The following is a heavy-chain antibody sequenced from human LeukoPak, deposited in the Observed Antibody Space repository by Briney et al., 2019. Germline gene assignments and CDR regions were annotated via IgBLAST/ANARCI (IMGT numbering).Heavy chain of an antibody. D-gene: IGHD3-9*01. CDR3: SKDHYDILTGYLGDD. Sequence: PGGSLRLSCEASGFTISSFAMSWVRQAPGRGLEWVSGMSGSGGSATYYADSVKGRFTIFRDNSKNTLYLQMDSLRAEDTAVYYCSKDHYDILTGYLGDDCGQGTLVTVSS. V-gene: IGHV3-23*01. CDR2: MSGSGGSAT. CDR1: GFTISSFA. J-gene: IGHJ4*02.